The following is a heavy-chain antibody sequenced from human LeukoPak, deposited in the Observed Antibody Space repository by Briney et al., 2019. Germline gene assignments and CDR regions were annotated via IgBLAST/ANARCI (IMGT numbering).Heavy chain of an antibody. CDR3: ARDSRYGSFDY. J-gene: IGHJ4*02. V-gene: IGHV3-23*03. CDR1: GFTFSSYA. CDR2: LYTGGGT. D-gene: IGHD4-17*01. Sequence: PGGSLRLSCAASGFTFSSYAMSWVRQAPGKGLEWVSVLYTGGGTDHADSVKGRFTISRDNAKNSLYLQMNSLRAEDTALYYCARDSRYGSFDYWGQGTLVTVSS.